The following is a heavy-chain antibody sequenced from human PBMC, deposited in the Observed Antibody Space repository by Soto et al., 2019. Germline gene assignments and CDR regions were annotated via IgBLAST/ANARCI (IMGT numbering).Heavy chain of an antibody. CDR2: IIPIFGTA. J-gene: IGHJ4*02. CDR3: ARAGDILTGSPHY. CDR1: GGTFSSYA. D-gene: IGHD3-9*01. V-gene: IGHV1-69*13. Sequence: SVKVSCKASGGTFSSYAISWVRQAPGQGLEWMGGIIPIFGTANYAQKFQGRVTITADESTSTAYMELSSLRSEDTAVYYCARAGDILTGSPHYWGQGTLVTVSS.